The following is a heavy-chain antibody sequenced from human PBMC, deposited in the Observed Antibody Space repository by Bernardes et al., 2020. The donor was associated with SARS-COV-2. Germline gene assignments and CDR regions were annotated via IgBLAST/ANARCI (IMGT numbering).Heavy chain of an antibody. Sequence: GESLKISCVASGFTFNTHWIGWVRQMPGKGLEWMGVIYPGDSNTKYSPSFKGQVTISVDRSIGTAYLQWGSLKASDTAIYYCARQEYSSGPGFYWGQGTLVTVSS. CDR3: ARQEYSSGPGFY. CDR2: IYPGDSNT. V-gene: IGHV5-51*01. CDR1: GFTFNTHW. D-gene: IGHD6-19*01. J-gene: IGHJ4*02.